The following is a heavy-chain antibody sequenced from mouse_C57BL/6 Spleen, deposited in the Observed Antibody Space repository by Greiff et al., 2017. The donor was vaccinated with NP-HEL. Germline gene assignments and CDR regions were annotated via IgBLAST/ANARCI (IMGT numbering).Heavy chain of an antibody. CDR3: ARDRYDGSSEDWYFDV. CDR2: ISDGGSYT. D-gene: IGHD1-1*01. CDR1: GFTFSSYA. Sequence: DVQLVESGGGLVKPGGSLKLSCAASGFTFSSYAMSWVRQTPEKRLEWVATISDGGSYTYYPDNVKGRFTISRDNAKNNLYLQMSHLKSEDTAMYYCARDRYDGSSEDWYFDVWGTGTTVTVSS. J-gene: IGHJ1*03. V-gene: IGHV5-4*01.